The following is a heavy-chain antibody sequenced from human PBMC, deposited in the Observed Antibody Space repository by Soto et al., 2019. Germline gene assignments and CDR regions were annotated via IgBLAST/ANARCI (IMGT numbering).Heavy chain of an antibody. CDR3: ARDADCSSTSCYPDY. J-gene: IGHJ4*02. CDR2: IIPILGIA. Sequence: QVQLVQSGAEVKKPGSSVKVSCKASGGTFSSYTISWVRQAPGQGLAWMGRIIPILGIANYAQKFQGRVTITADKSTSTAYMELSSLRSEDTAVYYCARDADCSSTSCYPDYWGQGTLVTVSS. V-gene: IGHV1-69*08. D-gene: IGHD2-2*01. CDR1: GGTFSSYT.